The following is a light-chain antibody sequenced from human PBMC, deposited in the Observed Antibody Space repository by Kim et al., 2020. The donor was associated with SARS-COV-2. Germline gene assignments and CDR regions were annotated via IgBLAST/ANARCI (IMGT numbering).Light chain of an antibody. CDR1: KLGDKY. CDR3: QGWDSSTVV. V-gene: IGLV3-1*01. J-gene: IGLJ2*01. Sequence: VSPGQTASITCSGDKLGDKYVCWYQQKPGQSPVLLIYQDSKRPSGIPERFSGSNSGNTATLTISGTQAMDEADYYCQGWDSSTVVFGGGTQLTVL. CDR2: QDS.